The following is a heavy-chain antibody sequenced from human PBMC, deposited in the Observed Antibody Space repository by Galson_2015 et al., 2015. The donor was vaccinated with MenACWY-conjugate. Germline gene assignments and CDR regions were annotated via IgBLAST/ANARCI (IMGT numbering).Heavy chain of an antibody. Sequence: PALVKPTQTLTLTCTFSGFSLTTGMSVNWIRQSPGKALEWLARIDWDDDKYYSTSLKTRLAISKDTSENQVVLTMTNMDPVDTGTYYCARIRPTGSGYFDYWGQGTLVTVSS. J-gene: IGHJ4*02. D-gene: IGHD2-8*02. CDR3: ARIRPTGSGYFDY. V-gene: IGHV2-70*11. CDR1: GFSLTTGMS. CDR2: IDWDDDK.